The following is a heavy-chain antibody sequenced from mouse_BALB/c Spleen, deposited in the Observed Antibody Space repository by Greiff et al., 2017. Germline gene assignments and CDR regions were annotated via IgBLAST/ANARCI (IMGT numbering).Heavy chain of an antibody. V-gene: IGHV1-4*02. D-gene: IGHD1-1*02. CDR3: ARPGGPWFAY. CDR1: GYTFTSYT. CDR2: INPSSGYT. Sequence: QVQLQQSAAELARPGASVKMSCKASGYTFTSYTMHWVKQRPGQGLEWIGYINPSSGYTEYNQKFKDKTTLTADKSSSTAYMQLSSLTSEDSAVYYCARPGGPWFAYWGQGTLVTVSA. J-gene: IGHJ3*01.